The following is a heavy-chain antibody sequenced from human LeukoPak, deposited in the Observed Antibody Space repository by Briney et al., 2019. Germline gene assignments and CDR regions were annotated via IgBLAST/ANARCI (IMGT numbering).Heavy chain of an antibody. V-gene: IGHV4-39*07. CDR2: IYYSGST. J-gene: IGHJ4*02. Sequence: SETLSLTCTVSGGSISSSSYYWGWIRQPPGKGLEWIGSIYYSGSTYYNPSLKSRVTISVDTSKNQFSLKLSSVTAADTAVYYCASGYSYGADRWGQGTLVTVSS. CDR3: ASGYSYGADR. CDR1: GGSISSSSYY. D-gene: IGHD5-18*01.